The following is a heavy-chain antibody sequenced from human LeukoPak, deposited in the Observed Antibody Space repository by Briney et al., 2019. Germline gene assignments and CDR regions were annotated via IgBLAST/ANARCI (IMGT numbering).Heavy chain of an antibody. CDR3: ARERAYYYGSGSYYPNDY. D-gene: IGHD3-10*01. Sequence: GGSLRLSCAASGFTFSSYRMNWVRQAPGKGLEWVSYISSSSSTIYYADSVKGRFTISRDNAKNSLYLQMNSLRDEDTAVYYCARERAYYYGSGSYYPNDYWGQGTLVTVSS. J-gene: IGHJ4*02. CDR2: ISSSSSTI. CDR1: GFTFSSYR. V-gene: IGHV3-48*02.